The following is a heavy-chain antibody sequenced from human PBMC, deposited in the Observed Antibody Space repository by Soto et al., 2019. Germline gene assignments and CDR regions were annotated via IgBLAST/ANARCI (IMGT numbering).Heavy chain of an antibody. CDR3: ARVRAVAGTMAY. CDR2: INPNSGGT. D-gene: IGHD6-19*01. J-gene: IGHJ4*02. CDR1: GYTFTGYY. Sequence: ASVKVSCKASGYTFTGYYMHWVRQAPGQGLEWMGWINPNSGGTNYAQKFQGRVTMTRDTSISTAYMELSRLRSDDTAVYYCARVRAVAGTMAYWGQGTLVTVSS. V-gene: IGHV1-2*02.